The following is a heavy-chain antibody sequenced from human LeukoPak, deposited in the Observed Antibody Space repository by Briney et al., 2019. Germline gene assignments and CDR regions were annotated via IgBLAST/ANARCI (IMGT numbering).Heavy chain of an antibody. CDR2: ISAYNGNT. Sequence: ASVKVSCKASGYTFTSSGFTWVRQAPGQGLEWMGWISAYNGNTYFAPKFEGRLTMTTETSTSTAYMEVRNLKSDDTAVYYCARVVYADNDYWGQGTLVIVSS. V-gene: IGHV1-18*01. CDR3: ARVVYADNDY. J-gene: IGHJ4*02. D-gene: IGHD2-8*01. CDR1: GYTFTSSG.